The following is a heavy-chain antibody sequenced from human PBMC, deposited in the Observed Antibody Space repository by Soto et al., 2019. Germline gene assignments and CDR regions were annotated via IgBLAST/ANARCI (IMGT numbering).Heavy chain of an antibody. CDR3: ASEGQKSFLHNRSYYYSMDV. CDR2: TSADNSNT. D-gene: IGHD1-1*01. J-gene: IGHJ6*02. Sequence: ASVKGSCKGSGYSFTNYGISWVRQAPGQGLEWMGWTSADNSNTRYAQKLQGRVTMTTDTSTNTAYLELRSLRSDDTAVFYCASEGQKSFLHNRSYYYSMDVWGQGITATVSS. CDR1: GYSFTNYG. V-gene: IGHV1-18*01.